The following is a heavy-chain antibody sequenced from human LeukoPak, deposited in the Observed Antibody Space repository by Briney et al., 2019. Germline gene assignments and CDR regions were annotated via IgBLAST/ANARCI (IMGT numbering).Heavy chain of an antibody. J-gene: IGHJ4*02. CDR2: IYHSGRT. Sequence: SETLSLTCTVSGYSISSGYYWGWIRQPPGKGLEWIGSIYHSGRTYYNPSLKSRVTISLDTSKNQFSLKLSSVTAADTAVYYCARRGTMVRGVIDYWGQGTLVTVSS. CDR1: GYSISSGYY. D-gene: IGHD3-10*01. CDR3: ARRGTMVRGVIDY. V-gene: IGHV4-38-2*02.